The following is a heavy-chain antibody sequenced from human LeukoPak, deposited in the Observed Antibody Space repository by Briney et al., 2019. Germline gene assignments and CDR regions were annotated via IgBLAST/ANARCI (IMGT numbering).Heavy chain of an antibody. CDR3: AREFRSGYNSRWFDY. CDR1: GFTFSNAW. CDR2: IKSKTDGGTT. Sequence: GGSLRLSCAASGFTFSNAWMSWVRQAPGKGLEWVGRIKSKTDGGTTDYATPVKGRFTISRDDSKNTLYLQMNSLRVEDTAVYYCAREFRSGYNSRWFDYWGQGTLVTVSS. V-gene: IGHV3-15*01. D-gene: IGHD6-19*01. J-gene: IGHJ5*01.